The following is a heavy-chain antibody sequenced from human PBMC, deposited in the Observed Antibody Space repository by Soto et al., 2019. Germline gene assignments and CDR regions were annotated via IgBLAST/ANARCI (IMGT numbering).Heavy chain of an antibody. Sequence: QVQLMQSGAEVKKPGASVKVSCKASGDTFTDYYIHWVRQAPGQGLEWMGTVNPSGGDTTYAQQFLGRVTMTRDTSPSTLYRELTSLTSDDTAIYYCARGGHVVVVTAALDYWGQGTLVTVSS. CDR3: ARGGHVVVVTAALDY. CDR1: GDTFTDYY. CDR2: VNPSGGDT. J-gene: IGHJ4*02. V-gene: IGHV1-46*01. D-gene: IGHD2-21*02.